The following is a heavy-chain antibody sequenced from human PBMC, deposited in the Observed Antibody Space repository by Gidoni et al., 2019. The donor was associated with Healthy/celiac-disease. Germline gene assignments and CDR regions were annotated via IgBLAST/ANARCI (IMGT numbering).Heavy chain of an antibody. V-gene: IGHV4-4*07. Sequence: QVQLQESGPGLVKPSEALSLTCTVSGCSISSYYWSWIRQPAGKGLEWIGRIYTSGSTNYNPSLKSRVTMSVDTSKNQFSLKLSSVTAADTAVYYCARDEVVITLGAFDIWGQGTMVTVSS. CDR3: ARDEVVITLGAFDI. J-gene: IGHJ3*02. CDR1: GCSISSYY. CDR2: IYTSGST. D-gene: IGHD3-22*01.